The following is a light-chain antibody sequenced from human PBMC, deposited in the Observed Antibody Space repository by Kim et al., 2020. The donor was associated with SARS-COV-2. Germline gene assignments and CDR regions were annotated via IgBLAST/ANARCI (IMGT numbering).Light chain of an antibody. Sequence: EIVLTQSPGTLSLSPGERATLSCRASQSVSSSYLAWYQQKPGQAPRLLIYGASSRATGIPDRFSGSGSGTDFTLTISRLEPEDFAVYYCQHYRTSPYTFGQGTTLDI. CDR3: QHYRTSPYT. V-gene: IGKV3-20*01. J-gene: IGKJ2*01. CDR1: QSVSSSY. CDR2: GAS.